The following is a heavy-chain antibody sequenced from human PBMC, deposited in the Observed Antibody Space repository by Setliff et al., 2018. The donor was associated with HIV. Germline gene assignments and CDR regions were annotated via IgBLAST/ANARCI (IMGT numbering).Heavy chain of an antibody. Sequence: PGGSLRLSCVTSGSTFYGSAIHWVRQPSGKGLEWIARIRSKPNNYATSYAPSVKDRFTIFRDDSKNTAYLQMTRLKIEDTAVYYCTRERTFYYTGSDYYLDYWGQGTLVTVSS. D-gene: IGHD3-22*01. J-gene: IGHJ4*02. CDR2: IRSKPNNYAT. V-gene: IGHV3-73*01. CDR1: GSTFYGSA. CDR3: TRERTFYYTGSDYYLDY.